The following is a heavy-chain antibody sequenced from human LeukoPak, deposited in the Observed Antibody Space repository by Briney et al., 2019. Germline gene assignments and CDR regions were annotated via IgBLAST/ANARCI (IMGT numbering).Heavy chain of an antibody. CDR3: ASRKDYDISGYYLYYFDY. Sequence: SETLSLTCTVSGYSISTGYYWGWIRQPPVKGLEWIGRIYSSGSTNYNPSLKSRVTMSVDTSKNQFSLKRSSVTAADMSVYYCASRKDYDISGYYLYYFDYWGQGILVTVSS. V-gene: IGHV4-38-2*02. J-gene: IGHJ4*02. D-gene: IGHD3-22*01. CDR2: IYSSGST. CDR1: GYSISTGYY.